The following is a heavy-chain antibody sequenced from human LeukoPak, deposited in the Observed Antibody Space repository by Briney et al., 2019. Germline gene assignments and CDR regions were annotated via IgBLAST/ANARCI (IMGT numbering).Heavy chain of an antibody. D-gene: IGHD3-3*01. CDR1: GITFSSYG. CDR3: AAPNDFWNGYEYYMDV. CDR2: IRGDGTSQ. Sequence: GGSLRLSCVASGITFSSYGMHWVRQVPGKGLEWVAFIRGDGTSQYYVDSVKGRFFISRDNSKNTLYLQMNSLRAEDTAVYYCAAPNDFWNGYEYYMDVWGKGTTVSVSS. J-gene: IGHJ6*03. V-gene: IGHV3-30*02.